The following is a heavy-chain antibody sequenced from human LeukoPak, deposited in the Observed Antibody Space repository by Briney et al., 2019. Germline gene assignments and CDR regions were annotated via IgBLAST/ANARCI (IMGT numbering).Heavy chain of an antibody. V-gene: IGHV4-34*01. D-gene: IGHD4-11*01. J-gene: IGHJ6*03. Sequence: SETLSLTCAVYGGSFSGYYWSWIRQPPGKGLEWIGGINHSGSTNYNPSLKSRVTISVDTSKNQFSLKLSSVTAADTAVYYCARVSTVTIIFYYYYYMDVWGKGTTVTVSS. CDR2: INHSGST. CDR3: ARVSTVTIIFYYYYYMDV. CDR1: GGSFSGYY.